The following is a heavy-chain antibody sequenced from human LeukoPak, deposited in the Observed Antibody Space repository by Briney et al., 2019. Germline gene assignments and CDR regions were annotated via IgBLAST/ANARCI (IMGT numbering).Heavy chain of an antibody. J-gene: IGHJ4*02. V-gene: IGHV3-30-3*01. D-gene: IGHD3-10*01. CDR2: ISYDGSNK. Sequence: GGSLRLSCAASGFTFSSYAMHWVRQAPGKGLEWVAVISYDGSNKYYADSVKGRFTISRDNSKNTLYLQMNSLRAEDTAVYYCARDYYGSGSYYNAAFDYWGQGTLVTVSS. CDR1: GFTFSSYA. CDR3: ARDYYGSGSYYNAAFDY.